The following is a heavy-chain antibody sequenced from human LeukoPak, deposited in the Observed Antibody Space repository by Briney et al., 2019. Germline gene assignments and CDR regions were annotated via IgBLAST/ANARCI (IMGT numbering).Heavy chain of an antibody. CDR3: ARGRLVVPAAIRVYYYYGMDV. J-gene: IGHJ6*02. CDR2: ISSSSSYI. V-gene: IGHV3-21*01. D-gene: IGHD2-2*02. CDR1: GFTLSSYS. Sequence: GGSLRLSCAASGFTLSSYSMNWVRQAPGKGLEWVSSISSSSSYIYYADSVKGRFTISGDNAKNSLYLQMNSLRAEDTAVYYCARGRLVVPAAIRVYYYYGMDVWGQGTTVTVSS.